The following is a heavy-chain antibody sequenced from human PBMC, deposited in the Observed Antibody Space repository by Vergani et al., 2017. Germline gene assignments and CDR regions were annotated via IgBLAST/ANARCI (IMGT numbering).Heavy chain of an antibody. CDR1: GFIFSNYG. J-gene: IGHJ4*02. Sequence: QVHLVESGGGVVQPGGSLRLSCAASGFIFSNYGMHWVRQAPGKGLEWVAFIRYDGTNQYYADSVKGRFTISRDNSKNALYLQMNSLRPEDTAVYYCAKDLAYYYGSGSYGGYKMDIGYWGQGTLVTVSS. V-gene: IGHV3-30*02. CDR2: IRYDGTNQ. D-gene: IGHD3-10*01. CDR3: AKDLAYYYGSGSYGGYKMDIGY.